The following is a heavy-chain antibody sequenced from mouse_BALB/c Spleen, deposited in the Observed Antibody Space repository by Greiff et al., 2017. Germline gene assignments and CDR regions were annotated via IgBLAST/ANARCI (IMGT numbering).Heavy chain of an antibody. V-gene: IGHV5-9-4*01. CDR1: GFTFSSYA. Sequence: EVQRVESGGGLVKPGGSLKLSCAASGFTFSSYAMSWVRQSPEKRLEWVAEISSGGSYTYYPDTVTGRFTISRDNAKNTLYLEMSSLRSEDTAMYYCAREDYGSSPRYYAMDYWGQGTSVTVSS. CDR3: AREDYGSSPRYYAMDY. D-gene: IGHD1-1*01. CDR2: ISSGGSYT. J-gene: IGHJ4*01.